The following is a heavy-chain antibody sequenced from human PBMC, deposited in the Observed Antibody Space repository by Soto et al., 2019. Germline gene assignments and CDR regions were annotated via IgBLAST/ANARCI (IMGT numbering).Heavy chain of an antibody. D-gene: IGHD5-18*01. CDR3: AKGSSGYSYGSHGMDV. J-gene: IGHJ6*02. CDR1: GFTFSSYA. Sequence: GGSLRLSCAASGFTFSSYAMSWVRQAPGKGLEWVSAISGSGGSTYYADSVKGRFTISRDNSKNTLYLQMNSLRAEDTAVYYCAKGSSGYSYGSHGMDVWGQGTTVTVSS. CDR2: ISGSGGST. V-gene: IGHV3-23*01.